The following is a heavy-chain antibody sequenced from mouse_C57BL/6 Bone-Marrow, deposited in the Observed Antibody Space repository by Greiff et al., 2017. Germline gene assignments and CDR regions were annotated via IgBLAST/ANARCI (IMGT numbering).Heavy chain of an antibody. D-gene: IGHD2-12*01. CDR1: GYTFTDYY. CDR2: IYPGSGNT. J-gene: IGHJ4*01. Sequence: QVQLQQSGAELVRPGASVKLSCKASGYTFTDYYINWVKQRPGQGLDWIARIYPGSGNTYYNEKFKGKATLTAEKASSTAYMQLSSLTSEDSAVYFCARRRCDDGSAMDYWGQGTAVTVSA. CDR3: ARRRCDDGSAMDY. V-gene: IGHV1-76*01.